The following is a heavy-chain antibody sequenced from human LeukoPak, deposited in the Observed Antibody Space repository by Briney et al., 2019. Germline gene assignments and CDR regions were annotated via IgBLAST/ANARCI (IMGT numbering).Heavy chain of an antibody. V-gene: IGHV4-34*01. CDR2: INHSGST. CDR1: GGSFSGYY. J-gene: IGHJ4*02. Sequence: PSETLSLTCAVYGGSFSGYYWSWIRQPPGKGLEWIGEINHSGSTNYNPSLKSRVTISVDTSKNQFSLKLSSVTAADTAVYYCARGQRERGYSYGRLDYWGQGTLVTVSS. CDR3: ARGQRERGYSYGRLDY. D-gene: IGHD5-18*01.